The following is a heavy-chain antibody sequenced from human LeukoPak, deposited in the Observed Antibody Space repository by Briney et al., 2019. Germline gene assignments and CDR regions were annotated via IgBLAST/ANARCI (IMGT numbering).Heavy chain of an antibody. J-gene: IGHJ4*02. Sequence: PGGSLRLSCAASGFTFSSYGMHWVRQAPGKGLEWVAFIRYDGSNKYYADSVKGRFTTSRDNSKNTLYLQMNSLRAEDTAVYYCAGAVRVVITTPLDYWGQGTLVTVSS. D-gene: IGHD3-22*01. CDR3: AGAVRVVITTPLDY. CDR1: GFTFSSYG. CDR2: IRYDGSNK. V-gene: IGHV3-30*02.